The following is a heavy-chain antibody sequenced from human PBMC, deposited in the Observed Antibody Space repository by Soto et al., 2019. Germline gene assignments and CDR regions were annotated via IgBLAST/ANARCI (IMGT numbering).Heavy chain of an antibody. V-gene: IGHV4-4*02. CDR3: ATLPPRIVVTVLPMPS. J-gene: IGHJ1*01. CDR2: IYDTGTT. Sequence: PWETLSLTCVVSGDSVRSTRFRTWVRQTKGKGLEWIGEIYDTGTTKYNPKLKNQDNISVDKSNNQFSLDLKSVTAADTAVFYCATLPPRIVVTVLPMPSWGQGTLVTVSS. CDR1: GDSVRSTRF. D-gene: IGHD2-15*01.